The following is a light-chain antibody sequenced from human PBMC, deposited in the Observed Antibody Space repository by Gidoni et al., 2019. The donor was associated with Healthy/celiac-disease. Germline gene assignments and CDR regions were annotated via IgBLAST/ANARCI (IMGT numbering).Light chain of an antibody. CDR3: QQYYSTPYT. Sequence: DIVMTKSTDSLAVSLGERATINCKSSQSVLYSSNNKNYLAWYQQKPGQPPKLLIYWESTRESGVPDRFSGSGSGTDFTLTISSLQAEDVAVYYCQQYYSTPYTFGQGTKLEIK. V-gene: IGKV4-1*01. CDR1: QSVLYSSNNKNY. J-gene: IGKJ2*01. CDR2: WES.